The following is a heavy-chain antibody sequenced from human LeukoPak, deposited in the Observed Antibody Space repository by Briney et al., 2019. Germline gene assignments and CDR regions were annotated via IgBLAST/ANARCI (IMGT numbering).Heavy chain of an antibody. Sequence: SETLSLTCTVSGGSISSGDYYWSWIRQPPGEGLEWIGYIYYSGSTYYNPSLKSRVTISVDTSKNQFSLKLSSVTAADTAVYYCARMTTVTMPFDYWGQGTLVTVSS. CDR1: GGSISSGDYY. D-gene: IGHD4-17*01. CDR3: ARMTTVTMPFDY. V-gene: IGHV4-30-4*01. CDR2: IYYSGST. J-gene: IGHJ4*02.